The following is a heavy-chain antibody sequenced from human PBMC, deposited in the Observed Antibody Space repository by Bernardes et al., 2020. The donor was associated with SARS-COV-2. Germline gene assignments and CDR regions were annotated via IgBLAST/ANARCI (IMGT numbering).Heavy chain of an antibody. CDR3: ARQPRIYNYYMDV. CDR2: IDPTDSYT. V-gene: IGHV5-10-1*01. CDR1: GYSFTSYC. J-gene: IGHJ6*03. D-gene: IGHD2-15*01. Sequence: GESLKISCKGSGYSFTSYCISWVRQMPGKGLEWMGRIDPTDSYTNYSPSFQGHVTISVDKSISTAYLQWSSLKASDTAMYYCARQPRIYNYYMDVWGKGTTVTVSS.